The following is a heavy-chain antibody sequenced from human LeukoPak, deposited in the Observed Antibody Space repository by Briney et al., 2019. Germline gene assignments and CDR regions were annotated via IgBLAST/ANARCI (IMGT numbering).Heavy chain of an antibody. CDR3: ARDHSTGVTPRNWFDP. CDR2: INCDGSTT. J-gene: IGHJ5*02. Sequence: GGSLRLSCAASGFTFSNYWMHWVRQAPGKGLVWVSRINCDGSTTNYADSVKGRFTISRDNAKNTLYLQLNSLRAEDTAVYYCARDHSTGVTPRNWFDPWGQGTLVTVSS. V-gene: IGHV3-74*01. CDR1: GFTFSNYW. D-gene: IGHD4-23*01.